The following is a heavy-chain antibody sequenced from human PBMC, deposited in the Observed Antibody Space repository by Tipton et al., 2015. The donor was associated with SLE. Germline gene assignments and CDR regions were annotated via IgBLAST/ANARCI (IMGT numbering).Heavy chain of an antibody. V-gene: IGHV3-74*01. CDR1: GLTFSSHG. J-gene: IGHJ6*02. CDR3: GTAATDYGMDV. CDR2: IYMDGSST. Sequence: SLRLSCTASGLTFSSHGMHWVRQRPGKGLEWVSRIYMDGSSTNYADSVKGRFTISRDNAKNMVFLQMDSLRVDDTAVYYCGTAATDYGMDVWGQGTTVAVS. D-gene: IGHD1-1*01.